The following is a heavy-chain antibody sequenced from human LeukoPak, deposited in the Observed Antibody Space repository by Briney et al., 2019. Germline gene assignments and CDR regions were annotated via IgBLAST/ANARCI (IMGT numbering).Heavy chain of an antibody. V-gene: IGHV4-59*08. CDR2: IYYSGST. CDR1: GGSISSYY. D-gene: IGHD1-26*01. CDR3: ARRVGNNDVFDI. J-gene: IGHJ3*02. Sequence: SGPTLVKPSETLSLTCTVSGGSISSYYWSWIRQPPGKGLEWIGYIYYSGSTNYNPSLTSRLTISVDTSKNQFSLKLSSVTAADTAMYYCARRVGNNDVFDIWGQGTMVTVSS.